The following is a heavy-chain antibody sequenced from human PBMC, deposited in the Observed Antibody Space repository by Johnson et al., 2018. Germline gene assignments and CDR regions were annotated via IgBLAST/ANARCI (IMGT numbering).Heavy chain of an antibody. J-gene: IGHJ1*01. CDR2: INCSSGPI. CDR3: ARAIVGKGYFQH. CDR1: GFTFDDYA. D-gene: IGHD1-26*01. Sequence: VQLQESGGGLVQPGGSLRLSCAASGFTFDDYAMHWVRQPPGKGLEWVSGINCSSGPIGCADSVEGRFTISRDNAKSSLYLQMNSLRADDTALYYCARAIVGKGYFQHWGQGTLVTVSS. V-gene: IGHV3-9*01.